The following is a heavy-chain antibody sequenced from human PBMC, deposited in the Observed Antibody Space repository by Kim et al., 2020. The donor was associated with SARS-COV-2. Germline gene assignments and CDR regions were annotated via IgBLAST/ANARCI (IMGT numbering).Heavy chain of an antibody. J-gene: IGHJ4*02. V-gene: IGHV3-11*06. D-gene: IGHD3-22*01. Sequence: SVKGRFTISRDSAKNSVSLQMNSLRVEDTAVYYCARDALSDSGFYYWFDYWGQGTLVTVSS. CDR3: ARDALSDSGFYYWFDY.